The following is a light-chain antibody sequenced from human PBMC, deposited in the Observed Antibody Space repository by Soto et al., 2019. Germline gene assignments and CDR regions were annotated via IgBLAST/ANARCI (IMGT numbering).Light chain of an antibody. CDR3: QQYDSSPRT. CDR2: GAS. J-gene: IGKJ1*01. CDR1: QSVSSSF. Sequence: DIVLTQSPGALSLSPGERATLSCRASQSVSSSFLAWYQQKPGQAPRLLIYGASSRSTGIPDRFSGSGSGTDFTLTISRREPEDFAVYYCQQYDSSPRTFGQGNKVEIK. V-gene: IGKV3-20*01.